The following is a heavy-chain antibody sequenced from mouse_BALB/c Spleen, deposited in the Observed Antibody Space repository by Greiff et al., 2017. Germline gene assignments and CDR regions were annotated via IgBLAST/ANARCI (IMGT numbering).Heavy chain of an antibody. V-gene: IGHV7-3*02. Sequence: EVQGVESGGGLVQPGGSLRLSCATSGFTFTDYYMSWVRQPPGKALEWLGFIRNKANGYTTEYSASVKGRFTISRDNSQSILYLQMNTLRAEDSATYYCARDIYRYDLYYAMDDWGQGTSVTVSS. CDR1: GFTFTDYY. CDR2: IRNKANGYTT. CDR3: ARDIYRYDLYYAMDD. J-gene: IGHJ4*01. D-gene: IGHD2-14*01.